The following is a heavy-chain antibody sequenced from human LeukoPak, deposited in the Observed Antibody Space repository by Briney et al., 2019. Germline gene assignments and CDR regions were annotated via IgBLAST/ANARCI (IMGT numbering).Heavy chain of an antibody. CDR1: GYTFTGYY. J-gene: IGHJ4*02. V-gene: IGHV1-2*02. Sequence: ASVKVSCKASGYTFTGYYMHWVRQAPGQGLEWMGWINPNSGGTNYAQKFQGRVTMTRGTSISTAYMELSRLRSDDTAVYYCARGDDSSGYYIFPLDYWGQGTLVTVSS. D-gene: IGHD3-22*01. CDR3: ARGDDSSGYYIFPLDY. CDR2: INPNSGGT.